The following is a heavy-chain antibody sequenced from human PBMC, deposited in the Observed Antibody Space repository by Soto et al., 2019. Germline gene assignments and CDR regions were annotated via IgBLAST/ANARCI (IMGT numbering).Heavy chain of an antibody. CDR2: ISGSGGST. CDR1: GFTFSSYA. CDR3: AKSRSSVPGYRGRTYPPDY. V-gene: IGHV3-23*01. J-gene: IGHJ4*02. Sequence: EVQLLESGGGLVQPGGSLRLSCAASGFTFSSYAMSWVRQAPGKGLEWVSAISGSGGSTYYADSVKGRFTISRDNSKNTLYLQMNSLRAEDTAVYYCAKSRSSVPGYRGRTYPPDYWGQGTLVTVSS. D-gene: IGHD5-18*01.